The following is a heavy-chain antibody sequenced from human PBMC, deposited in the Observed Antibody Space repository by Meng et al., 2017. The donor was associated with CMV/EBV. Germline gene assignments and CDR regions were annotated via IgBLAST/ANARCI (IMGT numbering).Heavy chain of an antibody. CDR2: ISSSSSYI. D-gene: IGHD1-14*01. CDR3: ARGFSITALSDY. Sequence: GESLKIYCGASGFTFSSYSMNWVRQAPGKGLEWVSSISSSSSYIYYADSVKGRFTISRENAKNSLYLQMNSLRAEDTAVYYCARGFSITALSDYWGQGTLVTVSS. J-gene: IGHJ4*02. V-gene: IGHV3-21*01. CDR1: GFTFSSYS.